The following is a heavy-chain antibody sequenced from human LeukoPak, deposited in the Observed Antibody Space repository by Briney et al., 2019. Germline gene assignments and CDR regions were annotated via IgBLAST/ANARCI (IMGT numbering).Heavy chain of an antibody. CDR3: ARGSEQRRTKYFQH. J-gene: IGHJ1*01. V-gene: IGHV4-34*01. CDR1: GGSFSGYY. CDR2: INHSGST. D-gene: IGHD6-25*01. Sequence: SETLSLTCAVYGGSFSGYYWSWIRQPPGKGLEWIGEINHSGSTNYNPSLKSRVTISVDTSKNQFSLKLSSVTAADTAVYYCARGSEQRRTKYFQHWGQGTLVTVSS.